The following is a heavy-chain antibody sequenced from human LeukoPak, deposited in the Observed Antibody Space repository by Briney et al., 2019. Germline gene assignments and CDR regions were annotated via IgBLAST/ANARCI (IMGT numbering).Heavy chain of an antibody. J-gene: IGHJ5*02. D-gene: IGHD2-8*01. V-gene: IGHV1-2*02. CDR1: GYTFTGYY. CDR3: ARDVDQYDGGFDP. Sequence: ASVKVSCKASGYTFTGYYMHWVRQAPGQGLEWMGWINPNSGGTNYAQKFQGRVTMTRDTSISTAYMELSRLRSDDTAVYYCARDVDQYDGGFDPWGQGTLVTVSS. CDR2: INPNSGGT.